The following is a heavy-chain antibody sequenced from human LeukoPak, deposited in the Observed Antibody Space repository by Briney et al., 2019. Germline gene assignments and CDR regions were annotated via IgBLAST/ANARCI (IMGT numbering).Heavy chain of an antibody. CDR3: ARDQGYCTTTSCYSIGGYFDY. V-gene: IGHV3-30-3*01. D-gene: IGHD2-2*01. CDR1: GFTFSTYA. J-gene: IGHJ4*02. CDR2: ISYDGNNR. Sequence: GGSLRLSCAASGFTFSTYAMHWVRQAPGKGLEWVAVISYDGNNRYADSVKGRFTISRDSSRHTVYLQMNSLRDEDTAVYYCARDQGYCTTTSCYSIGGYFDYWGQGTLVTVSS.